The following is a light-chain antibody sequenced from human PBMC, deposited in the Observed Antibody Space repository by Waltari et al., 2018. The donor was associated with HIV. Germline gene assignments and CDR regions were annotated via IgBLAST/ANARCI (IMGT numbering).Light chain of an antibody. CDR1: DLIDSEY. J-gene: IGLJ2*01. Sequence: QSALTQPASVSGSPGQSITISCDLIDSEYVSWYQRHPGKAPKVIIYEVSNRPSGLSNRFSGSKSGNTATLTISGLQPEDEADYFCTSYITSATPVFGRGTKVTVL. V-gene: IGLV2-14*01. CDR2: EVS. CDR3: TSYITSATPV.